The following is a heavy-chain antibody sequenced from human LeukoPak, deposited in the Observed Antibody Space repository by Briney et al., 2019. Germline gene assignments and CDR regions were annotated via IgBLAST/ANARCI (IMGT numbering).Heavy chain of an antibody. CDR1: GFTFSSYS. V-gene: IGHV3-21*01. D-gene: IGHD6-19*01. CDR3: ARGRQWLPNDAFDI. CDR2: VSSSSSYI. Sequence: GGSLRLSCAASGFTFSSYSMNWVRQAPGKGLEWVSSVSSSSSYIYYADSVKGRFTISRDNAKNSLYLQMNSLRAEDTAVYYCARGRQWLPNDAFDIWGLGTIVTVSS. J-gene: IGHJ3*02.